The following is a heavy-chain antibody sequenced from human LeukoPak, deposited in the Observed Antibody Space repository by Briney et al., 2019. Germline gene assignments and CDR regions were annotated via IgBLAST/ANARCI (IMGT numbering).Heavy chain of an antibody. Sequence: SETLSLTCTVSGGSVSSGSYYWSWIRQPPGEGLEWIGYIYYSGSTNYNPSLKSRFTISVDTSKNQFSLKLSSVTAADTAVYYCARVGSYYDAFDIWGQGTMVTVSS. CDR3: ARVGSYYDAFDI. V-gene: IGHV4-61*01. D-gene: IGHD2-8*01. CDR1: GGSVSSGSYY. J-gene: IGHJ3*02. CDR2: IYYSGST.